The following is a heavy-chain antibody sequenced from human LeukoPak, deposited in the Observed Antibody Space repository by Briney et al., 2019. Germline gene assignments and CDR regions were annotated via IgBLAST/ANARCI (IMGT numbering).Heavy chain of an antibody. V-gene: IGHV4-34*01. Sequence: SETLSLTCAVYGGSFSGYYWSWIRQPPGKGLEWIGEVTHTGTTNYNPSLKSRVTISVGTSKNRFSLKLNSVTAADTAVYYCARHRGYTYGDYWGQGTLVTVSS. CDR2: VTHTGTT. CDR3: ARHRGYTYGDY. CDR1: GGSFSGYY. J-gene: IGHJ4*02. D-gene: IGHD5-18*01.